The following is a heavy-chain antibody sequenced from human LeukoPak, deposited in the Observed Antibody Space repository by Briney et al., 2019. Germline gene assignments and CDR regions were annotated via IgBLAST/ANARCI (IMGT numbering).Heavy chain of an antibody. Sequence: ASVKVSCKASGYTFTSYDINWVRQATGQGLEWMGWMNPNSGNTGYAQKFQGRVTMTRNTSISTAYMELSSLRSEDTAVYYCARTRGYDSSGYYQGHWFDPWGQGTLVTVSS. CDR3: ARTRGYDSSGYYQGHWFDP. J-gene: IGHJ5*02. V-gene: IGHV1-8*01. CDR1: GYTFTSYD. D-gene: IGHD3-22*01. CDR2: MNPNSGNT.